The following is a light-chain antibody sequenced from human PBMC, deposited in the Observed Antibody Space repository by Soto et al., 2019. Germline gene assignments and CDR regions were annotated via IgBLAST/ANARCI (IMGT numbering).Light chain of an antibody. V-gene: IGKV2-28*01. J-gene: IGKJ4*01. CDR3: MQGLPTPIT. CDR2: LGS. Sequence: VMTQSPLSLPVTPGEPASISCRSSRSLLHVKGQNYLDWYLQKPGQSPQLLIYLGSNQASGVTDRVSGSGSGSDVTLEISIVEAEDAGGYYLMQGLPTPITCGGGTKLEIK. CDR1: RSLLHVKGQNY.